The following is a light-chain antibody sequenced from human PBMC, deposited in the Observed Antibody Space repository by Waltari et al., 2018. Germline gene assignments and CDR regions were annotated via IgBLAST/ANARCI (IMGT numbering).Light chain of an antibody. CDR2: SNN. Sequence: QSVLTQPPYASGTPGQRVTISCSGSSSNIGSNTVNWYQQLPGTAPKLLLYSNNQRPSGVPDRFSGSKSGTSASLAISGLQSEDEADYYCAAWDDSLNGWVFGGGTKLTVL. CDR3: AAWDDSLNGWV. CDR1: SSNIGSNT. V-gene: IGLV1-44*01. J-gene: IGLJ3*02.